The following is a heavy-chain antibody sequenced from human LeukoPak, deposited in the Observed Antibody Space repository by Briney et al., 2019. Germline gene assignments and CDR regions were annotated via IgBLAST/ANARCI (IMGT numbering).Heavy chain of an antibody. Sequence: GASVKVSCKASGGTFSSYAISWVRQAPGQGLEWMGGIIPIFGTANYAQKFQGRVTITADESTSTAYMELSSLRSEDTAVYYCARKRRDGYNFGLDYWGQGTLVTVSS. J-gene: IGHJ4*02. CDR3: ARKRRDGYNFGLDY. D-gene: IGHD5-24*01. CDR1: GGTFSSYA. V-gene: IGHV1-69*13. CDR2: IIPIFGTA.